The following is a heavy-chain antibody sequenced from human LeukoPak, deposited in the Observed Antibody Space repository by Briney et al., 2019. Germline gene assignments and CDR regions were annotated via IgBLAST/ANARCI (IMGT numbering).Heavy chain of an antibody. J-gene: IGHJ6*02. Sequence: TSETLSLTCAVYGGSFSGYYWSWIRRPPGKGLEWIGEINHSGSTNYNPSLKSRVTISVDTSKNQFSLKLSSVTAADTAVYYCARRFDYYYGMDVWGQGTTVTVSS. CDR1: GGSFSGYY. V-gene: IGHV4-34*01. CDR3: ARRFDYYYGMDV. CDR2: INHSGST. D-gene: IGHD3-10*01.